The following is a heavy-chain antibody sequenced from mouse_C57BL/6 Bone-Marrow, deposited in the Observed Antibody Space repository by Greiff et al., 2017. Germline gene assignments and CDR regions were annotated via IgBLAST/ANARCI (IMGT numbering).Heavy chain of an antibody. CDR1: GFNIKNTY. J-gene: IGHJ2*01. Sequence: VQLQQSVAELVRPGASVKLSCTASGFNIKNTYMHWVKQRPEQGLEWIGRIDPANGNTKYAPKFQGKATITADTSSTTAYLQLSSLTSEDTAIYYCARRYYYGSSAYDLDYWGQGTTLTVSS. D-gene: IGHD1-1*01. V-gene: IGHV14-3*01. CDR2: IDPANGNT. CDR3: ARRYYYGSSAYDLDY.